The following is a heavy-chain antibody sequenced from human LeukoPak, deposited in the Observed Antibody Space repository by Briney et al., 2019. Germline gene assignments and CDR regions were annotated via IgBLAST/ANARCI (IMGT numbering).Heavy chain of an antibody. J-gene: IGHJ6*03. V-gene: IGHV4-59*12. CDR1: GGSFSSYY. D-gene: IGHD3-10*01. CDR2: IYYSGST. Sequence: SETLSLTCAVYGGSFSSYYWSWIRQPPGKGLEWIGYIYYSGSTNYNPSLKSRVTISVDTSKNQFSLKLSSVTAADTAVYYCARDIRFGELYRDYYYYMDVWGKGTTVTVSS. CDR3: ARDIRFGELYRDYYYYMDV.